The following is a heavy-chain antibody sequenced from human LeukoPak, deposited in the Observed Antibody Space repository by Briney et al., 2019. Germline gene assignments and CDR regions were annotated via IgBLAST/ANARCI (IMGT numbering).Heavy chain of an antibody. CDR1: VYTFTGYY. Sequence: ASVTVSFKASVYTFTGYYMHWVRQAPGQGLEWMGWINPNSGGTNYAQKFQGRVTMTRDTSISTAYMELSRLRSDDTAVYYCAPDYYDSLGYWGQGTLVTVSS. CDR3: APDYYDSLGY. CDR2: INPNSGGT. V-gene: IGHV1-2*02. D-gene: IGHD3-22*01. J-gene: IGHJ4*02.